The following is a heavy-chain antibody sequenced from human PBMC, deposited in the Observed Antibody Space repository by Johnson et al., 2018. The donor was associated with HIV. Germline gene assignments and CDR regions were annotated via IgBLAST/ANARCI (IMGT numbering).Heavy chain of an antibody. CDR3: AGGASSSNSFDI. Sequence: VQLVESGGGLVQSGGSLRLSCAASGFTLSRYWMSWVRQAPGKGLEWVANIKQDGSEKYYVDSVKGRFTISRDNAKNSLYLQMNSLRVEDTGVYYCAGGASSSNSFDIWGQGTMVTVSS. CDR1: GFTLSRYW. J-gene: IGHJ3*02. V-gene: IGHV3-7*05. D-gene: IGHD6-6*01. CDR2: IKQDGSEK.